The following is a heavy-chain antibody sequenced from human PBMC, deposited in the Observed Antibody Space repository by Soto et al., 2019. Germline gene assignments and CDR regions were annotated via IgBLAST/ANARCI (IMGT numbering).Heavy chain of an antibody. Sequence: GGSLRLSCAASGFTFSSYGMHWVRQAPGKGLEWVAVISYDGGNKYYADSVKGRFTISRDNSKNTLYLQMNSLRAEDTAVYYCAKGRNSIVGAKYYFDYWGQGTLVTVSS. D-gene: IGHD1-26*01. CDR3: AKGRNSIVGAKYYFDY. CDR2: ISYDGGNK. CDR1: GFTFSSYG. V-gene: IGHV3-30*18. J-gene: IGHJ4*02.